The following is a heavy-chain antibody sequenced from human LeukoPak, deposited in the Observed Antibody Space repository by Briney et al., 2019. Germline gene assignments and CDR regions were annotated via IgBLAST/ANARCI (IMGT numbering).Heavy chain of an antibody. V-gene: IGHV1-69*13. CDR1: GGTFSSYA. CDR2: IIPIFGTA. Sequence: SVKDSCKASGGTFSSYAISWVRQAPGQGLEWMGGIIPIFGTANYAQKFQGRVTITADESTSTAYMELSSLRSEDTAVYYCASKRWLHSRDFYYFDYWGQGTLVTVSS. J-gene: IGHJ4*02. CDR3: ASKRWLHSRDFYYFDY. D-gene: IGHD5-24*01.